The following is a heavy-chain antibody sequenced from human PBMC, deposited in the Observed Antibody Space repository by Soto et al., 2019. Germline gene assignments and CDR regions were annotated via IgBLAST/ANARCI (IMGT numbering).Heavy chain of an antibody. J-gene: IGHJ3*02. CDR2: ISASGATT. V-gene: IGHV3-23*04. CDR1: GFSFSTYA. D-gene: IGHD2-2*01. CDR3: AKWTDTVVEAALAGGAFDI. Sequence: EVQLVESGGGLVQPGGSLRLSCAASGFSFSTYALTWVRQVPGKGLEWVSGISASGATTYYADSVKGRFTISRDNSKNTVFLHMTSLRAEDTALYYCAKWTDTVVEAALAGGAFDIWGQGTTVTVSS.